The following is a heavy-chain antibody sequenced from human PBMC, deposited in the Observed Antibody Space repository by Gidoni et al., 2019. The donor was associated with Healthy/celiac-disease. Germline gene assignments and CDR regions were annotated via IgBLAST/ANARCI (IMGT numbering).Heavy chain of an antibody. CDR3: ARAVSVVVTFRRAFDI. Sequence: QVQLQQWGAGLLKPSETLSLTCAGYGGSFSGYCWSWIRQPPGKGLEWIGEVNHSGSTNYNPSLKSRVTISVDTSKNQFSLKLSSVTAADTAVYYCARAVSVVVTFRRAFDIWGQGTMVTVSS. CDR1: GGSFSGYC. V-gene: IGHV4-34*01. CDR2: VNHSGST. J-gene: IGHJ3*02. D-gene: IGHD2-21*02.